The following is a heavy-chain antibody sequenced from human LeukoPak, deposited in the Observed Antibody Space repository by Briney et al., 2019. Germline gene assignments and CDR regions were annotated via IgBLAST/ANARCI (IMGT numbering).Heavy chain of an antibody. J-gene: IGHJ4*02. V-gene: IGHV3-74*01. CDR3: SKDKFERGSGWVSGY. D-gene: IGHD6-19*01. CDR1: GFTFSNYW. CDR2: IKYDGSAT. Sequence: PGGSLRLSCAASGFTFSNYWMHWIRQVPGKGLVWVSHIKYDGSATNYADSVKGRFTISRDNAKNTLYLQMNSLRAEDTALYYCSKDKFERGSGWVSGYWGQGTLVTVSS.